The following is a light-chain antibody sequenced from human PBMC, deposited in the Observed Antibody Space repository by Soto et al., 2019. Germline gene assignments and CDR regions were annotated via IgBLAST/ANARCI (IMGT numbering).Light chain of an antibody. V-gene: IGLV2-14*01. J-gene: IGLJ2*01. CDR2: EVS. Sequence: QSVLTQPASVSGSPRQSITISCTGTSSDVGGYNYVSWYQQHPGKAPKLMIYEVSNRPSGVSNRFSGSKSGNTASLTISGLQAEDEADYYCSSYTSSSFVVFGGGTKLTVL. CDR1: SSDVGGYNY. CDR3: SSYTSSSFVV.